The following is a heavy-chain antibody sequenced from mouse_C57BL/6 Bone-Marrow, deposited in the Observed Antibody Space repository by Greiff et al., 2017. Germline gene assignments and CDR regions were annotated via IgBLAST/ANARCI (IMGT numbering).Heavy chain of an antibody. J-gene: IGHJ2*01. D-gene: IGHD1-1*01. CDR2: IYPGSGNT. CDR3: AREGVVAEDYFDY. Sequence: VQLQQSGAELVRPGASVKLSCKASGYTFTDYYINWVKQRPGQGLEWIARIYPGSGNTYYNEKFKGKATLTAEKSSSTAYMQLSSLTSEDSAVYFCAREGVVAEDYFDYWGQGTTLTVSS. CDR1: GYTFTDYY. V-gene: IGHV1-76*01.